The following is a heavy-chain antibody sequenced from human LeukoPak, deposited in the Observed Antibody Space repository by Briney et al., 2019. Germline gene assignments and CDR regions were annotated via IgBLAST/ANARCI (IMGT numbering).Heavy chain of an antibody. CDR3: ARVGCSSTSCRNFDY. D-gene: IGHD2-2*01. CDR1: GYTFTSYV. J-gene: IGHJ4*02. V-gene: IGHV1-18*01. CDR2: INDYNGNT. Sequence: ASVKVSCKPSGYTFTSYVISWVRQAPGQGLEWMGWINDYNGNTNDAQKLQGRVTMTTDTSTSTAYMELRSLRSDDTAVYYCARVGCSSTSCRNFDYWGQGTLVTVSS.